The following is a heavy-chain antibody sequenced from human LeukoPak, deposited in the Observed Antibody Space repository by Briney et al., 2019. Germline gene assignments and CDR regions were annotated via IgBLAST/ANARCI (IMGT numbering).Heavy chain of an antibody. V-gene: IGHV1-18*01. CDR1: GYTFTSYG. CDR2: ISAYNGNT. J-gene: IGHJ6*03. Sequence: VASVKVSCKASGYTFTSYGISSVRQAPGQGLEWMGWISAYNGNTNYAQKLQGRVTMTTDTSTSTAYMELRSLRSDDTAVYYCARVLSVGNPIYYYYYMDVWGKGTTVTVSS. CDR3: ARVLSVGNPIYYYYYMDV. D-gene: IGHD2/OR15-2a*01.